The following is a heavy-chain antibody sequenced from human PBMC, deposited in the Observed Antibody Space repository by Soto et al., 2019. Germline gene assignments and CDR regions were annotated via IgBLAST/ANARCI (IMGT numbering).Heavy chain of an antibody. V-gene: IGHV1-69*01. Sequence: QVQLVQSGAEVKKPGSSVKVSCKASGGTFSSYAISWVRQAPGQGLEWMGGIIPIFGTANYAQKFQGRVTITADESTSPAYMELSSLRSEDTAVYYCARDIPRGYSYGYPAGDYWGQGTLVTVSS. J-gene: IGHJ4*02. CDR1: GGTFSSYA. D-gene: IGHD5-18*01. CDR2: IIPIFGTA. CDR3: ARDIPRGYSYGYPAGDY.